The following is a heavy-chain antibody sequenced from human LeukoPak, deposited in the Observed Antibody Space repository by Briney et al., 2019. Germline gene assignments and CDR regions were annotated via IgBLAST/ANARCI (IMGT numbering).Heavy chain of an antibody. CDR1: GFAFDDFA. Sequence: GGSLRLSCTTSGFAFDDFAISWVRQPAGKGLEWVGFIRRRAYGGAAEYAASVKGRFIISRDDSKGIAYLQMNSLKTEDTAVYYCSRNGLVDFDYWGQGSRVIVSP. CDR2: IRRRAYGGAA. J-gene: IGHJ4*02. V-gene: IGHV3-49*04. CDR3: SRNGLVDFDY.